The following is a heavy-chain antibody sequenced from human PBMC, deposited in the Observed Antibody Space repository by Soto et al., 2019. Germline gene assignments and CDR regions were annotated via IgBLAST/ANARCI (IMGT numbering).Heavy chain of an antibody. J-gene: IGHJ3*02. V-gene: IGHV4-30-4*01. CDR2: VYHTGTT. Sequence: ASETLSLTCTVSGASITSGDHYWSWLRQSPGKGLEWIGHVYHTGTTYFNPSLESRFTMSIDTSKNQFSLRLSSVTAADTAVYYCAREAAVAGTRVVFHLAHDAFDIWGQGTMVTVSS. CDR3: AREAAVAGTRVVFHLAHDAFDI. D-gene: IGHD6-19*01. CDR1: GASITSGDHY.